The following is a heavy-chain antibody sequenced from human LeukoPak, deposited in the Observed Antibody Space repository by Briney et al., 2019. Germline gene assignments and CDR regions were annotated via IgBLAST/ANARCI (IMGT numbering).Heavy chain of an antibody. Sequence: GGSLRLSCAASGFTFSSYAMSWVRQAPGKGLEWVSTTSGSGGSTNYTDSVKGRFTISRDNSKNTPYLQMNSLRAEDTAVYYCAKAGPRKDYEVDYWGQGTLVTVSS. V-gene: IGHV3-23*01. D-gene: IGHD4-17*01. CDR1: GFTFSSYA. J-gene: IGHJ4*02. CDR3: AKAGPRKDYEVDY. CDR2: TSGSGGST.